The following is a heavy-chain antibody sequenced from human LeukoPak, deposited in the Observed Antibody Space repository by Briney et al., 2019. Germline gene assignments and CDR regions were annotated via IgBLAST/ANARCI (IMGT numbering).Heavy chain of an antibody. Sequence: ASVKVSCKVSGYTLTELSMHWVRQAPGKGLEWMGGFDPEDGETIYAQKFQGRVTMTEDTSTDTAYMELSSLRSEDTAVYYCATPRALYYYDSSGYDYWGQGTLVTVSS. CDR3: ATPRALYYYDSSGYDY. V-gene: IGHV1-24*01. D-gene: IGHD3-22*01. J-gene: IGHJ4*02. CDR2: FDPEDGET. CDR1: GYTLTELS.